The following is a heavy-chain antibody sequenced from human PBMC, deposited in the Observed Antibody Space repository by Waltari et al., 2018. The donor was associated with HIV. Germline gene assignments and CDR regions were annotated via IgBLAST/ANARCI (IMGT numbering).Heavy chain of an antibody. CDR1: GFIFSTYS. J-gene: IGHJ6*02. CDR2: SGSGGTT. CDR3: ARDKLGDPAPV. Sequence: EALLVESGGAFVQTGGSLRVSCVGTGFIFSTYSMNWVGQAPGKGLECVAYSGSGGTTIYADSGKGRFTISRDNAKNSVFLQMNSLREDDTAIYFCARDKLGDPAPVWGQGTTVTVSS. D-gene: IGHD1-26*01. V-gene: IGHV3-48*02.